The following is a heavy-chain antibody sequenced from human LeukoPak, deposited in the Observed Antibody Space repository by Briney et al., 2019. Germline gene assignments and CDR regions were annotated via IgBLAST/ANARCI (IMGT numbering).Heavy chain of an antibody. CDR3: ARYDSGDYSNWFDP. D-gene: IGHD4-17*01. Sequence: PSEALSLTCAVSGGSISSYYWSWLRQPPGKGLEWIGYIYYSGSTNYNPSLKSRVTISVDTSKNQFSLKLSSVTAADTAVYYCARYDSGDYSNWFDPWGQGTLVTVSS. V-gene: IGHV4-59*01. J-gene: IGHJ5*02. CDR1: GGSISSYY. CDR2: IYYSGST.